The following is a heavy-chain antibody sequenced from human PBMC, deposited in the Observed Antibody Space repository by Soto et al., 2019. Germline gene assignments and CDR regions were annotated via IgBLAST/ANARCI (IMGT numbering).Heavy chain of an antibody. V-gene: IGHV3-48*01. J-gene: IGHJ6*02. CDR3: ARDYGVTKDYYYGMDV. CDR1: GFTFSSYS. CDR2: ISSSSSTI. D-gene: IGHD4-17*01. Sequence: PGGSLRLSCAASGFTFSSYSMNWVRQAPGKGLEWVSYISSSSSTIYYADSVKGRFTISRDNAKNSLYLQMNSLRAEDTAVYYCARDYGVTKDYYYGMDVWGQGTTVTVSS.